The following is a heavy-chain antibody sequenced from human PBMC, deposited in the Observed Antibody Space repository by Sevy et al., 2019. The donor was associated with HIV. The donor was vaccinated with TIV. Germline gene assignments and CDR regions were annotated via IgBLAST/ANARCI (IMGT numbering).Heavy chain of an antibody. CDR1: GFTFSSYS. CDR3: ARDQRAGDAFDY. V-gene: IGHV3-21*01. CDR2: ISSSSSYI. Sequence: GGSLRLSCAASGFTFSSYSMNWVRQAPGKGLEWVSSISSSSSYIYYADSVKGRFTISRDNAKNSLYLQMNSLRAEDTAVYYCARDQRAGDAFDYWGQGTLVTVSS. J-gene: IGHJ4*02. D-gene: IGHD7-27*01.